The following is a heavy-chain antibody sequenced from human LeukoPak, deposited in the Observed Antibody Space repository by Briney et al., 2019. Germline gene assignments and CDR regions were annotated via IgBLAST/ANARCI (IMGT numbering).Heavy chain of an antibody. Sequence: ASVKVSCKASGYTFTAHHIHWVRQAPGQGLEWMGWLNPNSGGTSYAQKFQGSVTMTRDTSISTAYMELNSLRSDDTAVYYCARVDANTWYGKIDYWGQGTLVTVSS. CDR2: LNPNSGGT. CDR3: ARVDANTWYGKIDY. V-gene: IGHV1-2*02. J-gene: IGHJ4*02. CDR1: GYTFTAHH. D-gene: IGHD6-13*01.